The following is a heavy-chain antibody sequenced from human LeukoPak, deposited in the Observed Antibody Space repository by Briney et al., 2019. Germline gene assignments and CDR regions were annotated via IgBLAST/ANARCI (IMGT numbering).Heavy chain of an antibody. CDR2: INHSGST. D-gene: IGHD3-3*01. CDR1: GGSFSGYY. Sequence: SETLSLTCAVYGGSFSGYYWSWIRQPPGKGLEWIGEINHSGSTNYNPSLKSRVTISVDTSKNQFSLKLSSVTAADTAVYYCARGSHDFWSGYFLGPPYYYYGMDVWGQGTTDTVSS. CDR3: ARGSHDFWSGYFLGPPYYYYGMDV. V-gene: IGHV4-34*01. J-gene: IGHJ6*02.